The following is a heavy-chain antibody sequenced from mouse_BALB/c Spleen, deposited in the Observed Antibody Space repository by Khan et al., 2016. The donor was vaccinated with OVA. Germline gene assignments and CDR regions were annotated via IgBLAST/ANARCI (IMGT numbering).Heavy chain of an antibody. CDR2: IHYSGST. CDR3: SGGVPAY. J-gene: IGHJ3*01. D-gene: IGHD3-2*02. V-gene: IGHV3-1*02. Sequence: EVQLQESGPDLVKPSQSLSLTCTVTGYSITSGYIWHWIRQFQGNKLEWMGNIHYSGSTSYNPSLQSRISITRDTSTNKSFLQLNSVTTEDTSTDCGSGGVPAYWGQGTLVTVSA. CDR1: GYSITSGYI.